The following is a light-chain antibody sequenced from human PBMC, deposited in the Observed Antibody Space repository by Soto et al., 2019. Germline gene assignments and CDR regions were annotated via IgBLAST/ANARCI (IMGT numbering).Light chain of an antibody. CDR3: QQYGSSIQT. Sequence: EIVLTQFPGTLSLSPVERATLSFRASQSAGSNYLAWYQQRPGQPPNLLIFGASHRAPDIPDRFSGSGSGTDFTLTISRLEPEDFAVYYCQQYGSSIQTFGQGTKVDIK. J-gene: IGKJ1*01. V-gene: IGKV3-20*01. CDR2: GAS. CDR1: QSAGSNY.